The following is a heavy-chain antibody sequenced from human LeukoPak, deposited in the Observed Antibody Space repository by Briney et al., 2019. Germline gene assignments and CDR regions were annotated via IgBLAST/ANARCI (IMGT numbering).Heavy chain of an antibody. D-gene: IGHD3-10*01. J-gene: IGHJ4*02. Sequence: SETLSLTCTVSGGSISSYYWSWIRQPPGKGLEWIGYIYYSGSTNYNPSLKSRVTISVDTSKNQFSLKLSSETAADTAVYYCARATLRTMVRGVIFDYWGQGTLVTVSS. CDR2: IYYSGST. CDR3: ARATLRTMVRGVIFDY. V-gene: IGHV4-59*01. CDR1: GGSISSYY.